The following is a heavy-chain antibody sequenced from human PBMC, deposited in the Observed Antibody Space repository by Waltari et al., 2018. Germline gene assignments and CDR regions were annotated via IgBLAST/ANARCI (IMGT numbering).Heavy chain of an antibody. D-gene: IGHD2-2*01. CDR2: IIPIFGTA. CDR1: GGTFSSYA. CDR3: ASSYCSSTSCYYYYYMDV. Sequence: QVQLVQSGAEVKKPGSSVKVSCKASGGTFSSYAISWVRQAPGQGLEWMGGIIPIFGTANYAQKFQGRVTITADKSTSTAYMELSSLRSEDTAVYYCASSYCSSTSCYYYYYMDVWGKGTTVTVSS. V-gene: IGHV1-69*14. J-gene: IGHJ6*03.